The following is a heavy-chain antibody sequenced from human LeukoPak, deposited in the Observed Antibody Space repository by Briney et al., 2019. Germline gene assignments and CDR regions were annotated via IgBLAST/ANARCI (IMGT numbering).Heavy chain of an antibody. J-gene: IGHJ5*02. V-gene: IGHV4-34*01. CDR2: INHSGGT. Sequence: PSETLSLTCAVYGGSFSGFYWSWIRQPPGKGLEWIGDINHSGGTNYIPSLKSRVTISVDTSKNQFSLKLSSVTAADTAVYYCARDLPYGSGREGWFDPWGQGTLVTVSS. CDR3: ARDLPYGSGREGWFDP. CDR1: GGSFSGFY. D-gene: IGHD3-10*01.